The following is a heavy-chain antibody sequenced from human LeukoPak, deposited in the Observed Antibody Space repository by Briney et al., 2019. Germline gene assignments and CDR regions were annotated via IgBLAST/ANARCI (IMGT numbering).Heavy chain of an antibody. D-gene: IGHD3-22*01. V-gene: IGHV4-59*01. CDR1: GGSLCSYY. J-gene: IGHJ4*02. Sequence: PSETLSLTCTVSGGSLCSYYWSWIRQPPGKGLEWIGSIYYSGSTNYNPSLKSRVTISVDTSKNQFSLKLSSVTAADTAVYYCARSHLYDTTLSGYFDYWGQGTLVTVSS. CDR3: ARSHLYDTTLSGYFDY. CDR2: IYYSGST.